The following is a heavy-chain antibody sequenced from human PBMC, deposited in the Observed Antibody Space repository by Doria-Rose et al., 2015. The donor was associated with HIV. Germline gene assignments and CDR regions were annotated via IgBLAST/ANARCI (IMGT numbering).Heavy chain of an antibody. V-gene: IGHV4-34*01. D-gene: IGHD1-1*01. CDR3: ARGLLRGGWNDVDYYYGMDV. J-gene: IGHJ6*02. CDR1: GGSFSGYY. Sequence: QVQLQQWDAGLVKPSETLSLTCAVFGGSFSGYYWSWIRQPPGKGLEWIGGINHSGSPNYKTSIKSRVTISLDTSKNLFSLKLSSVTAADTAVYYCARGLLRGGWNDVDYYYGMDVWGQGTTVTVSS. CDR2: INHSGSP.